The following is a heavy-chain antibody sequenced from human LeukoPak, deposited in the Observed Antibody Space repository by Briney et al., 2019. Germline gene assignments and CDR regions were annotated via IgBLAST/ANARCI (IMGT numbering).Heavy chain of an antibody. V-gene: IGHV3-33*08. D-gene: IGHD2-2*01. J-gene: IGHJ4*02. Sequence: GGSLRLSCAASGFIFSRNGMHWVRQAPGKGLEWVAVVWYDGGDEPSADSVKGRFTISRDNPKNTLYLQMNSLSDDDTAVYYCARTEYQLPWEYYFDYWGQGTLVTVSS. CDR2: VWYDGGDE. CDR3: ARTEYQLPWEYYFDY. CDR1: GFIFSRNG.